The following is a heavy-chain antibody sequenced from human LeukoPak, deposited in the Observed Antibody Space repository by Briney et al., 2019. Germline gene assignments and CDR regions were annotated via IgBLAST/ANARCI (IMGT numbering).Heavy chain of an antibody. V-gene: IGHV3-30*02. Sequence: GGSLRLSCAAPGFTFSIYGMQFSSYGMQWVRQAPGQGLEWVAFIRSDGRNKYYADSVKGRFTISRDNTKNMLYLQMNSLRAEDTAVYYCAKLKINYYYYMHVWGKGTTVIVSS. CDR1: GFTFSIYGMQFSSYG. J-gene: IGHJ6*03. D-gene: IGHD3-16*01. CDR2: IRSDGRNK. CDR3: AKLKINYYYYMHV.